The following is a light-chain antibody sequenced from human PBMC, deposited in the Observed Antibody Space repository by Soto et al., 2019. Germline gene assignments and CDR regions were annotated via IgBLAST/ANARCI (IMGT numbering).Light chain of an antibody. J-gene: IGKJ1*01. V-gene: IGKV2-24*01. Sequence: DVVMTQTPLSSPVTLGQPASLSCRSSQSLAHSDGNTYLSWLQQRPGQPPRLLIYKVSNRLSGVPDRFSASGAETDFTLKISRVEAEDVGLYYGMQATHFPRTFGQGTKVEIK. CDR1: QSLAHSDGNTY. CDR2: KVS. CDR3: MQATHFPRT.